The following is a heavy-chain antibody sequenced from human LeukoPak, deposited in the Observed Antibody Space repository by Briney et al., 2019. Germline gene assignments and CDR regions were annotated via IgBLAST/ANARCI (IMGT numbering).Heavy chain of an antibody. Sequence: SETLSLTCSVSGGSVSSGSYYWSWIRQPPGKGLEWIGYIYYSGSTNYNPSLKSRVTISVDTSKNQFSLKLSSVTAADTAVYYCAREGPSFWSGPDYGMDVWGQGTTVTVSS. CDR2: IYYSGST. CDR3: AREGPSFWSGPDYGMDV. J-gene: IGHJ6*02. CDR1: GGSVSSGSYY. D-gene: IGHD3-3*01. V-gene: IGHV4-61*01.